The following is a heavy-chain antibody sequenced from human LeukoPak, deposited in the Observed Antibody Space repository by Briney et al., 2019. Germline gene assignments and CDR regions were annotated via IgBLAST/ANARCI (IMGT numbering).Heavy chain of an antibody. CDR2: ISSSSSYI. V-gene: IGHV3-21*01. J-gene: IGHJ3*02. Sequence: GGSLRLSCAASGFTFSSYSMNWVRQAPGKGLEWVSSISSSSSYIYYADSVKGRFTISRDNAKNSLYLQMNSLRAEDTAVYYCARVRVDTAMAITFDIWGQGTMVTVSS. CDR1: GFTFSSYS. D-gene: IGHD5-18*01. CDR3: ARVRVDTAMAITFDI.